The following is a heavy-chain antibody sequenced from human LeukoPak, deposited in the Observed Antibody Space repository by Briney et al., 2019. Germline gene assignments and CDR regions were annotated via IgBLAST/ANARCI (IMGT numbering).Heavy chain of an antibody. J-gene: IGHJ4*02. Sequence: PSETLSLTCTVSGGSISSYYWNRIRQPPGKGLEWLGYIYYSGSTNYNPSLKSRVTISVDTSKNQFSLKLSSVTAADTAVYYCARGADSSGYYSIFYFDYWGQGTLVTVSS. D-gene: IGHD3-22*01. CDR3: ARGADSSGYYSIFYFDY. CDR2: IYYSGST. V-gene: IGHV4-59*01. CDR1: GGSISSYY.